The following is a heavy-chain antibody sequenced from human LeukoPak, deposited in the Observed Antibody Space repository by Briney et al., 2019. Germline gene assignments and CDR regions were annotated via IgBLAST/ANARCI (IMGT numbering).Heavy chain of an antibody. CDR3: ARGDRIAVAGTLDY. CDR1: GGTFSSYA. D-gene: IGHD6-19*01. J-gene: IGHJ4*02. V-gene: IGHV1-69*04. Sequence: SVTVSCKASGGTFSSYAISWVRQAPGQGLEWMGRIIPILGIANYAQKFQGRVTITADKSTSTAYMELSSLRSEDTAVYYCARGDRIAVAGTLDYWGQGTLVTVSS. CDR2: IIPILGIA.